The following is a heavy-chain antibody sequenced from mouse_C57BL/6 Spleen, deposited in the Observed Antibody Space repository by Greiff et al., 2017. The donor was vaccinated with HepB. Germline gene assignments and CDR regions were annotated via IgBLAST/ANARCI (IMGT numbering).Heavy chain of an antibody. V-gene: IGHV1-59*01. D-gene: IGHD2-4*01. J-gene: IGHJ4*01. Sequence: VQLQQPGAELVRPGTSVKLSCKASGYTFTSYWMHWVKQRPGQGLEWIGVIDPSDSYTNYNQKFKGKATLTVDTSSSTAYMQLSSLTSEDSAVYYCARDYYDYDAYYYAMDYWGQGTSVTVSS. CDR1: GYTFTSYW. CDR2: IDPSDSYT. CDR3: ARDYYDYDAYYYAMDY.